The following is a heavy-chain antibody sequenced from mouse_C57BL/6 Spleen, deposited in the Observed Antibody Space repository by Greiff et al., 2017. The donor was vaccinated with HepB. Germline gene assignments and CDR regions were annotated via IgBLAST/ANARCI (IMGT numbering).Heavy chain of an antibody. CDR3: ARGYGNYYAMDY. V-gene: IGHV1-69*01. CDR1: GYTFTSYW. Sequence: QVQLQQPGAELVMPGASVKLSCKASGYTFTSYWMHWVKQRPGQGLEWIGEIDPSDSYTNYNQKFKGKSTLTVDKSSRTAYMQLSSLTSEDSAVYYCARGYGNYYAMDYWGQGTSVTVSS. J-gene: IGHJ4*01. D-gene: IGHD2-10*02. CDR2: IDPSDSYT.